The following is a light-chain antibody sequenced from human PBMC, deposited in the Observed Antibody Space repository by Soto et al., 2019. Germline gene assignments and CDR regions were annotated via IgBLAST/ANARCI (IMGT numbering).Light chain of an antibody. CDR3: NSYGGNAHVL. Sequence: QSARTQPPSASGSPGQSVTISCAGTSSDVGAYNYVSWYQHHPGKAPKLIIYDVTKRPSGVPDRFSGSKSGNTASLTVSGLQAEDEADYYCNSYGGNAHVLFGGGTKLTVL. V-gene: IGLV2-8*01. CDR1: SSDVGAYNY. CDR2: DVT. J-gene: IGLJ2*01.